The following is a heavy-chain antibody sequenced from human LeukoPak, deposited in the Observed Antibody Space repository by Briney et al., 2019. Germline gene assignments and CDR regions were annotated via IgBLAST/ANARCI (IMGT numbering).Heavy chain of an antibody. CDR1: GGSISSGSYY. D-gene: IGHD2-2*01. Sequence: SETLSLTCTVSGGSISSGSYYWSWIRQPAGKGLEWIGRIYTSGSTNYNPSLKSRVTISVHTSKNQFSLKLSSVTAADTAVYYCARGEYCSSTSCYFFSWFDPWGQGTLVTVSS. V-gene: IGHV4-61*02. CDR2: IYTSGST. J-gene: IGHJ5*02. CDR3: ARGEYCSSTSCYFFSWFDP.